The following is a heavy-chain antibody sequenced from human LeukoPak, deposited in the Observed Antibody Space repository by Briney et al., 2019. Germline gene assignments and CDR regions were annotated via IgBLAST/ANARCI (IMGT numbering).Heavy chain of an antibody. J-gene: IGHJ4*02. CDR1: GYTFTSYD. Sequence: ASVKVSCKASGYTFTSYDINWVRQATGQGLEWMGWMNPNSGNTGYAQKFQGRVTMTRNTSISTAYMELSSLRSEDTAVYYCARVGGELWLLAPDYWGQGTLVTVSS. D-gene: IGHD5-18*01. CDR3: ARVGGELWLLAPDY. V-gene: IGHV1-8*01. CDR2: MNPNSGNT.